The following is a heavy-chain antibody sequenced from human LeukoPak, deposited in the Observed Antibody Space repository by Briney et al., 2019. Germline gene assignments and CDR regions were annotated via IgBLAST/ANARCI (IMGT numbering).Heavy chain of an antibody. CDR1: GFAFTTYL. V-gene: IGHV3-30-3*01. Sequence: GGSLTLSCPASGFAFTTYLIHWVRQPAGKVLEWVAVISSDGNAIFYADSVRGRFTSSRDNSKNTLYLQVNSLRVEDTAVYYCVREGENYYDHSASFDYWGQGTLVTVSS. CDR3: VREGENYYDHSASFDY. CDR2: ISSDGNAI. D-gene: IGHD3-22*01. J-gene: IGHJ4*02.